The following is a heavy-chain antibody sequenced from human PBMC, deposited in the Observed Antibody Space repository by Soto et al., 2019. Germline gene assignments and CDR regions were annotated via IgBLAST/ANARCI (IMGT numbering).Heavy chain of an antibody. CDR1: GFTFNTYG. D-gene: IGHD2-2*02. CDR2: ISYDGSDK. Sequence: QEQLVESGGGVVQPGRSLRLSCAASGFTFNTYGMHWVRQAPGKGLEWVAVISYDGSDKYYADSVKGRFIISRYNSKNTLYLQMNSLRAEDTAIYYCAKSPNFYCSSPNCYKFYFDFWGQGALVTVSS. CDR3: AKSPNFYCSSPNCYKFYFDF. V-gene: IGHV3-30*18. J-gene: IGHJ4*02.